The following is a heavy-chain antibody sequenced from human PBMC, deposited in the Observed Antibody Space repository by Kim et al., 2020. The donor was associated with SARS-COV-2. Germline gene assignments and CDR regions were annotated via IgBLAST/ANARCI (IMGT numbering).Heavy chain of an antibody. D-gene: IGHD3-16*01. J-gene: IGHJ6*02. Sequence: GGSLRLSCAASGFSFSSYWMHWVRQAPGKGLEWVSLIYCDGSATTYADSVKGRFTISRDNAKNTLYLQMNSLRAEDTAVYYCARDAAEPLAVWSQGTTVTVPS. CDR2: IYCDGSAT. V-gene: IGHV3-74*01. CDR1: GFSFSSYW. CDR3: ARDAAEPLAV.